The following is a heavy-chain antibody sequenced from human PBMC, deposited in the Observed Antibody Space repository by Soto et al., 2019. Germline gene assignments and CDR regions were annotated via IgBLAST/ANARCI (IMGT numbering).Heavy chain of an antibody. CDR1: GGSISSNY. Sequence: QVQLQESGPGLVKPSETLSLTCTVSGGSISSNYWSWIRQPPGKGLEWIGYIYYSGSTNYNPSLKSRVTISVDTSKNQFSLKLSSVTAADTAVYYCARPDRSSGDAFDIWGQGTMVTVSS. CDR3: ARPDRSSGDAFDI. D-gene: IGHD6-6*01. J-gene: IGHJ3*02. V-gene: IGHV4-59*01. CDR2: IYYSGST.